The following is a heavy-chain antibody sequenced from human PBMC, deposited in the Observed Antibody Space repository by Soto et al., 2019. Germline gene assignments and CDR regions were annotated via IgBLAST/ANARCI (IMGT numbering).Heavy chain of an antibody. CDR1: GFTFSSYG. J-gene: IGHJ4*02. V-gene: IGHV3-33*03. CDR3: AKGADIVVVVAAPDDY. Sequence: QVQLVESGGGVVQPGRSLRLSCAASGFTFSSYGMHWVRQAPGKGLEWVAVIWYDGTNKYYADSVKGRFTISRDNSKNTLYLQMNSLRLEDTAVYYCAKGADIVVVVAAPDDYWGQGTQVTVSS. CDR2: IWYDGTNK. D-gene: IGHD2-15*01.